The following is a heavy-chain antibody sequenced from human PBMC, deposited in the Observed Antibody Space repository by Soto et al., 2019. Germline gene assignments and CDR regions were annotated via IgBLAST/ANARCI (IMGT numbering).Heavy chain of an antibody. Sequence: TLSLTCTVSGGSISSGDYYWSWIRQPPGKGLEWIGYIYYSGSTYYNPSLKSRVTISVDTSKNQFSLKLSSVTAADTAVYYCARWLGYGHQFDYWGQGTLVTSPQ. D-gene: IGHD5-12*01. CDR1: GGSISSGDYY. CDR3: ARWLGYGHQFDY. CDR2: IYYSGST. J-gene: IGHJ4*02. V-gene: IGHV4-30-4*01.